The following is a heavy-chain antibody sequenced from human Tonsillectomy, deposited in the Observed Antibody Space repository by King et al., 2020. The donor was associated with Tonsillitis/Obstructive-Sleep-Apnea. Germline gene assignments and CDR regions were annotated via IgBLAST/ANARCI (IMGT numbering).Heavy chain of an antibody. CDR3: ARDRKRCTSTSCNADWFDP. CDR1: GYTFNDYY. CDR2: INPNSGGT. D-gene: IGHD2-2*01. Sequence: QLVQSGAEVKKPGASVKVYCKASGYTFNDYYMHWVRQAPGQGLEWMGRINPNSGGTNYAQQFQGRVTMTRDTSISTAYMELNRLRSNDTAVYYCARDRKRCTSTSCNADWFDPWGQGTLVTVSS. J-gene: IGHJ5*02. V-gene: IGHV1-2*06.